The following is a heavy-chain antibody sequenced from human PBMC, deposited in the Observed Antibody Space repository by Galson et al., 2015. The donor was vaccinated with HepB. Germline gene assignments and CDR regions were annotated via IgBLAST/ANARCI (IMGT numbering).Heavy chain of an antibody. J-gene: IGHJ5*02. CDR3: ARQGCSSTSCYTRWFDP. Sequence: QSGAEVKKPGESLKISCKGSGYSFTSYWIGWVRQMPGKGLEWMGIIYPGDSDTRYSPSFQGQVTISADKSISTAYLQWSSLKASDTAMYYCARQGCSSTSCYTRWFDPWGQGTLVTVSS. D-gene: IGHD2-2*02. CDR2: IYPGDSDT. CDR1: GYSFTSYW. V-gene: IGHV5-51*01.